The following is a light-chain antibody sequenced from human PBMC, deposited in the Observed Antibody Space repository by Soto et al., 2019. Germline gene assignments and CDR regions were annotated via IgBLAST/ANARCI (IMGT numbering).Light chain of an antibody. J-gene: IGKJ1*01. CDR2: GAS. CDR1: QIVSSNF. CDR3: QQYGSPWT. Sequence: EIVLTQSPGTLSLSPGERATLSCRASQIVSSNFLAWYQQKPGQAPRLLIYGASSRATGIPDRFSGSGSGTDFTLTINRLEPEDFAVYYCQQYGSPWTFGQGTKVDIK. V-gene: IGKV3-20*01.